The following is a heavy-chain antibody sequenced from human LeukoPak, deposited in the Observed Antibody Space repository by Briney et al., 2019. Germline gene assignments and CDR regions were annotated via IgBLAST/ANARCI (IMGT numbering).Heavy chain of an antibody. J-gene: IGHJ4*02. D-gene: IGHD4-17*01. Sequence: ASVKVSCKASGYTFTSYGISWVRQAPGQGLEWMGWISAYNGNTNYAQKFQGRVTMTTDTSTSTAYMELRSLRSDDTAVYYCARRHDYGDYVDYWGQGTLVTVSS. V-gene: IGHV1-18*01. CDR3: ARRHDYGDYVDY. CDR2: ISAYNGNT. CDR1: GYTFTSYG.